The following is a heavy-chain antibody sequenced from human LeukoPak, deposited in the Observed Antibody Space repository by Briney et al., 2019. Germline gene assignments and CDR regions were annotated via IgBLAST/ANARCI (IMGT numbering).Heavy chain of an antibody. Sequence: ASVTVSCKASGYTFTSYGISWVRQAPGQGLEWMGWISAYNGNTNYAQKLQGRVTMTTDTSTSTAYMELRSLRSDDTAVYYCARGIDYYDSSGYYFDYWGQGTLVTVSS. J-gene: IGHJ4*02. CDR2: ISAYNGNT. CDR1: GYTFTSYG. CDR3: ARGIDYYDSSGYYFDY. V-gene: IGHV1-18*01. D-gene: IGHD3-22*01.